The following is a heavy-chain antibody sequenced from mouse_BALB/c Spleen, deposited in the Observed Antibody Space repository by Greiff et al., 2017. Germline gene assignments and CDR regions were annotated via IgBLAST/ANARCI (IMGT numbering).Heavy chain of an antibody. V-gene: IGHV14-4*02. CDR2: IDPENGDT. Sequence: VQLQQSGAELVRSGASVKLSCTASGFNIKDYYMHWVKQRPEQGLEWIGWIDPENGDTEYAPKFQGKATMTADTSSNTAYLQLSSLTSEDTAVYYCNRCYEGFAYWGQGTLVTVSA. D-gene: IGHD2-3*01. CDR3: NRCYEGFAY. J-gene: IGHJ3*01. CDR1: GFNIKDYY.